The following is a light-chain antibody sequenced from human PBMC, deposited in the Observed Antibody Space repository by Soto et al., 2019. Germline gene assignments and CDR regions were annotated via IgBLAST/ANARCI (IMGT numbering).Light chain of an antibody. CDR3: QQYSSYSG. CDR2: AAS. Sequence: DIQMTQSPSSVSASVGDRVTFTCRASQGISSWLAWYQQKPGKAPKLLIYAASTLQGAVPSRFSGRGSGTEFTLTISSLQPDDFATYYCQQYSSYSGFGQGTKVEIK. J-gene: IGKJ1*01. V-gene: IGKV1D-16*01. CDR1: QGISSW.